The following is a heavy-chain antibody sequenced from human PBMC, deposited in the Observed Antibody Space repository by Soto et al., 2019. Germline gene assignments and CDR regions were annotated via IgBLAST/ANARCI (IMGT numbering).Heavy chain of an antibody. V-gene: IGHV5-51*01. J-gene: IGHJ5*02. CDR2: IYPGDYDT. CDR3: ARPYSSGYP. D-gene: IGHD3-22*01. Sequence: PGEALKISCKGSGYSFTIYWIVLVRQMPGKGLEWMGIIYPGDYDTRYSPSFQGQVTISADKSISTAYLQWSSLKASDTAMYYCARPYSSGYPWGQGTLVTVSS. CDR1: GYSFTIYW.